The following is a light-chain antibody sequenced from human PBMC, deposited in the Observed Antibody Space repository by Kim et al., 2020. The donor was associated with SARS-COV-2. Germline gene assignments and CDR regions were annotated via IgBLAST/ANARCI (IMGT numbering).Light chain of an antibody. CDR3: QQCNNWPPT. CDR1: QSVSSN. CDR2: DAS. J-gene: IGKJ1*01. V-gene: IGKV3-15*01. Sequence: VSPGERATLSCRASQSVSSNLAWYQQKPGQAPRLLIYDASTRATGIPARFSGSGSGAEFTLTISSLQSEDCALYYCQQCNNWPPTFGQGTKVDIK.